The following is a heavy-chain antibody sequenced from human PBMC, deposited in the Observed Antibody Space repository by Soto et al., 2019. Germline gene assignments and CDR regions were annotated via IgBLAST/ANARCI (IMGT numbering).Heavy chain of an antibody. CDR1: GFIFSNYV. J-gene: IGHJ5*02. D-gene: IGHD1-26*01. CDR2: ISDSGGTS. V-gene: IGHV3-23*04. Sequence: EVQLVDSGGGLVQPGGSLRLSCAASGFIFSNYVMSWVRQAPGKGLEWVSSISDSGGTSYYADSVKGRFTISRDNSKNTLYLQMNSLRAEDTPIYYCAKRPCALLTCASWGQGALVTVSS. CDR3: AKRPCALLTCAS.